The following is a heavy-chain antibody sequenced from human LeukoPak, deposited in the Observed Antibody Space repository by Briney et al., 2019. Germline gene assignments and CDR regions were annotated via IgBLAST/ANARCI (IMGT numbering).Heavy chain of an antibody. CDR1: GGSISSGSYY. J-gene: IGHJ6*03. CDR3: ARRLAAAGPDYYYYYYYMDV. V-gene: IGHV4-61*02. D-gene: IGHD6-13*01. CDR2: IYTSGST. Sequence: SETLSLTCAVSGGSISSGSYYWSWIPQPAGKGLEWIGRIYTSGSTNYNPSLKSRVTISVDTSKNQFSLKLSSVTAADTAVYYCARRLAAAGPDYYYYYYYMDVWGKGTTVTVSS.